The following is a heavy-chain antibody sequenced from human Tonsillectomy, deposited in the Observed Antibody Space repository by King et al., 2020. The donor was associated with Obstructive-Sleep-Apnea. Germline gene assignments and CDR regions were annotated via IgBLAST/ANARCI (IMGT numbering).Heavy chain of an antibody. CDR2: INPSGGST. CDR3: ARGYYYGSGSYSLDAFDI. J-gene: IGHJ3*02. V-gene: IGHV1-46*03. CDR1: GYTFTSYY. Sequence: VQLVESGAEVKKPGASVKVSCKASGYTFTSYYMHWVRQAPGQGLEWMGIINPSGGSTSYAQKFQGRVTMTRDTSTRTVYMELSSLRSEDTAVYYCARGYYYGSGSYSLDAFDIWGQGTMVTVSS. D-gene: IGHD3-10*01.